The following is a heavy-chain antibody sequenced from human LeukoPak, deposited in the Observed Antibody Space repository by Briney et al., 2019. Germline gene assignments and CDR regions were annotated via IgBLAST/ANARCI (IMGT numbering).Heavy chain of an antibody. V-gene: IGHV7-4-1*02. D-gene: IGHD3-16*02. Sequence: GASVKVSCKASGYTFTGYYMHWVRQAPGQGLEWTGWIHPSTGNPTYAQGFTGRFVFSLDTSVSTTYLQISSLKAEDTAVYFCARAFQSLGGLSLPDYWGQGTLVTVSS. J-gene: IGHJ4*02. CDR3: ARAFQSLGGLSLPDY. CDR1: GYTFTGYY. CDR2: IHPSTGNP.